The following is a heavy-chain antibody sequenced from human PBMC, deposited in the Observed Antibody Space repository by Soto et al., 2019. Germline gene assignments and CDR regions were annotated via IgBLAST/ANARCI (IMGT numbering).Heavy chain of an antibody. CDR2: VNHSGSS. Sequence: QVQLQQWGAGLLKPSDTLSLTCADYGVSFIGYYWRWIRQPPGKGLEWIGEVNHSGSSNHNPSLKCRVNISVDTSKGQFSLKLSSVTGADTAVCYCARGGTATVTTDFDLWGRGTLVTVSS. D-gene: IGHD4-17*01. J-gene: IGHJ2*01. CDR1: GVSFIGYY. V-gene: IGHV4-34*01. CDR3: ARGGTATVTTDFDL.